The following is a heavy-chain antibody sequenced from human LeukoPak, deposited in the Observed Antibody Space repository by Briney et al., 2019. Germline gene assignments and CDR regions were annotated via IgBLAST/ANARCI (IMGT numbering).Heavy chain of an antibody. J-gene: IGHJ6*03. V-gene: IGHV1-2*02. Sequence: ASVKVSCKASGYTFTGYYMHWVRQAPGQGLEWMGWINPNSGGTNYAQKFQGRVTMTRDTSISTAYMELSGLRSDDTAVYYCARGRGDVRDSSSWLRPNNYYYYYMDVWGKGTTVTVSS. CDR2: INPNSGGT. D-gene: IGHD6-13*01. CDR1: GYTFTGYY. CDR3: ARGRGDVRDSSSWLRPNNYYYYYMDV.